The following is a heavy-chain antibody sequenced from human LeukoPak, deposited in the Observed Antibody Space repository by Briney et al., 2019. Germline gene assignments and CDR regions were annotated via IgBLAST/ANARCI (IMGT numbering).Heavy chain of an antibody. J-gene: IGHJ4*02. CDR3: ARGSEAAATSHFDY. Sequence: PGGSLRLSCAASGFTFSSYSMNWVRQAPGKGLEWVSSISSSSSYTYYADSVKGRFTISRDNAKNSLYLQMNSLRAEDTAVYYCARGSEAAATSHFDYWGQGTLVTVSS. D-gene: IGHD6-25*01. V-gene: IGHV3-21*01. CDR1: GFTFSSYS. CDR2: ISSSSSYT.